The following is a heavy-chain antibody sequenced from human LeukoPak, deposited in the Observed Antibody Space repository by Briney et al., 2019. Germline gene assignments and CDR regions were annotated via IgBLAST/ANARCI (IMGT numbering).Heavy chain of an antibody. Sequence: ASVKVSCKASGYTFTGYYMHWVRQAPGQGLEWMGWINPNSGGTNYAQKFQGRVIMTRDTSISTAYMELSRLRSDDTAVYYCARAMRGYSGYDRTANYDYWGQGTLVTVPS. D-gene: IGHD5-12*01. CDR2: INPNSGGT. J-gene: IGHJ4*02. CDR1: GYTFTGYY. CDR3: ARAMRGYSGYDRTANYDY. V-gene: IGHV1-2*02.